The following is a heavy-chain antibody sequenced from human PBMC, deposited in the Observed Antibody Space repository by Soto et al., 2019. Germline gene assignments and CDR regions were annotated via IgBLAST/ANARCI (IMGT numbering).Heavy chain of an antibody. CDR2: ISAYNGNP. Sequence: QVQLLQSGAEVKKPGASVKVSCKASGYTFTNYGITWVRQAPGQGLEWMGWISAYNGNPHYTQRIQGRVTMTTYTSTSTAYMELRGLRSDDTGAYYCAGVRQLVGYFYYSMDVWGKGTTVTV. V-gene: IGHV1-18*01. CDR3: AGVRQLVGYFYYSMDV. J-gene: IGHJ6*03. CDR1: GYTFTNYG. D-gene: IGHD6-6*01.